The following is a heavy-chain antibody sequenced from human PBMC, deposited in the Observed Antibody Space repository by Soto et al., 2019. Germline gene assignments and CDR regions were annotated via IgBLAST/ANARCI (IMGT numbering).Heavy chain of an antibody. J-gene: IGHJ4*02. CDR1: GFTFSSYA. CDR2: ISGSGGST. D-gene: IGHD2-2*01. V-gene: IGHV3-23*01. Sequence: GGSLRLSCAASGFTFSSYAMSWVRQAPGKGLEWVSAISGSGGSTYYADSVKGRFTISRDNSKNTLYLQMNSLKAEDTAVYYCAKDHAPRVPAAIVDYWGQGTQVTVSS. CDR3: AKDHAPRVPAAIVDY.